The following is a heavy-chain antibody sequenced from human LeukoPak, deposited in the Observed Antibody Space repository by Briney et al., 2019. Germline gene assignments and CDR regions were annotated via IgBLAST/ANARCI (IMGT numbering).Heavy chain of an antibody. CDR2: ISSSGSTI. CDR3: GRDSSSSSDFHY. CDR1: GFTFSDYY. Sequence: PGGSLRLSCAASGFTFSDYYMSWIRQAPGKGLEWVSYISSSGSTIYYADSVKGRFTISRDNAKNSLYLQMNSLRAEDTAVYYCGRDSSSSSDFHYWGQGTLVTVSS. D-gene: IGHD6-6*01. V-gene: IGHV3-11*01. J-gene: IGHJ4*02.